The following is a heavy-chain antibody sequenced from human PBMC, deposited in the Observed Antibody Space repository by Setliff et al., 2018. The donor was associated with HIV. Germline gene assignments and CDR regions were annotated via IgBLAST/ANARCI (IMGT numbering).Heavy chain of an antibody. J-gene: IGHJ5*02. V-gene: IGHV3-20*04. D-gene: IGHD3-10*01. CDR2: INWNGGTT. CDR1: GFTFDEYG. Sequence: PGESLKISCAASGFTFDEYGMSWVRQVPGKGLDWVSGINWNGGTTGYADSVKGRFTISRDNANNSLYLHMNDLNVEDTAFYYCARELYGSGDLWGQGTLVTVSS. CDR3: ARELYGSGDL.